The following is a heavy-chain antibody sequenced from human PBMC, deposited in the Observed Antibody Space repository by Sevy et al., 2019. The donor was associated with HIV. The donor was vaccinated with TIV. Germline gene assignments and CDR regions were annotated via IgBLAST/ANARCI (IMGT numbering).Heavy chain of an antibody. D-gene: IGHD3-9*01. J-gene: IGHJ6*02. CDR3: AREGGDYDILTGYSPRYGMDV. V-gene: IGHV4-34*01. CDR2: INHSGST. CDR1: GGSFSGYF. Sequence: SQTLSLTCVVSGGSFSGYFWSWIRQPPGKGLEWIGEINHSGSTNYNPSLKGRVTISVDTSKNQFSLKLSSVTAADTAVYYCAREGGDYDILTGYSPRYGMDVWGQGTTVTVSS.